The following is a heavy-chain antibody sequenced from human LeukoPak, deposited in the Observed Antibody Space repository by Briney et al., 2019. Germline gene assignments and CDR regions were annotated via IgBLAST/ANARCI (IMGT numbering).Heavy chain of an antibody. V-gene: IGHV4-39*01. Sequence: SETLSLTCSVSGVSISRCCFYWGWIRQPPGKGLEWIGSIYYSGSTYYNPSLKSRVTISVDRSKNQFSLRLSSVTAADTAVYYCARPAPLTMPQYFQRRGQRTLVTVSS. D-gene: IGHD2/OR15-2a*01. CDR3: ARPAPLTMPQYFQR. CDR1: GVSISRCCFY. CDR2: IYYSGST. J-gene: IGHJ1*01.